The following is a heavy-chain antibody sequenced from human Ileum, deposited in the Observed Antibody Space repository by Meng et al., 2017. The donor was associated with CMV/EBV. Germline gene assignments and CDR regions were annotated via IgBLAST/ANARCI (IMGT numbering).Heavy chain of an antibody. V-gene: IGHV1-69*10. Sequence: SVTVSCKASGGTFSSYAISWVRQAPGQGLEWMGGISPILDTVNYAQRFQGRVTITADKSTSTSYMDLSMGSEDTAVYYCAPYYYGSGSHGVAHFDSWGQGTLVTVSS. CDR2: ISPILDTV. CDR1: GGTFSSYA. D-gene: IGHD3-10*01. CDR3: APYYYGSGSHGVAHFDS. J-gene: IGHJ4*02.